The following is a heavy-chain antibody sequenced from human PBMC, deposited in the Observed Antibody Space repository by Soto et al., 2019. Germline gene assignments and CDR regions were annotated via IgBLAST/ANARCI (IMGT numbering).Heavy chain of an antibody. CDR2: VYPGDSDA. V-gene: IGHV5-51*01. D-gene: IGHD3-16*01. CDR3: ARGGDSQYNWFDP. Sequence: GESLKISCKGSGYSFSYYWIGWVRQMPVKGLEWMGIVYPGDSDARYNPSFQGQVTISADKSASTAFLQWNSLKASDTAMYYCARGGDSQYNWFDPWGQGTLVTVSS. CDR1: GYSFSYYW. J-gene: IGHJ5*02.